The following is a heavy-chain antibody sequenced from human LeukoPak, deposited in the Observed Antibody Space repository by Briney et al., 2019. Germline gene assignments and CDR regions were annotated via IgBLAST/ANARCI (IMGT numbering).Heavy chain of an antibody. CDR2: ISGSGGST. V-gene: IGHV3-23*01. CDR1: GCTFSSYA. Sequence: GGSLRLSCAASGCTFSSYAMSWVRKAPGKGLEWVSAISGSGGSTYYADSVKGRLTISRDNSKNTLYLQMNSLRAADTAVYYCARDDGEWDLKYYFDYWGQGTLVTASS. J-gene: IGHJ4*02. D-gene: IGHD1-26*01. CDR3: ARDDGEWDLKYYFDY.